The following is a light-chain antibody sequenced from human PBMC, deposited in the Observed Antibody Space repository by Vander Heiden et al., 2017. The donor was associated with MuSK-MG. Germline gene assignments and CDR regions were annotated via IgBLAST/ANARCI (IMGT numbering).Light chain of an antibody. J-gene: IGLJ2*01. CDR1: NIGGKS. CDR2: YDI. CDR3: QVWDSSSDSVI. V-gene: IGLV3-21*04. Sequence: YVLTQPPSVSVAPGQTTRLTGGGDNIGGKSVHWYQQKPGQAPVLVMYYDIDRPSGIPERFSGSNSGNTATLTISRVEDGDEADYYCQVWDSSSDSVIFGGGTKLTVL.